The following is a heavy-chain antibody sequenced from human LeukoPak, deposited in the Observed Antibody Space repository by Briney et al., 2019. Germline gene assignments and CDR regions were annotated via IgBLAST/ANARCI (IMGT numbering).Heavy chain of an antibody. Sequence: GGSLRLSCAASGFTFSNYAMSWVRQAPGKGLEWVSGISATGGSTYYADSVKGQFAISRDGSKNTLSLQMNNLRADDTAVYYCAKHAGVSSAWLSHFDYWGQGTLVTVSS. J-gene: IGHJ4*02. D-gene: IGHD6-19*01. V-gene: IGHV3-23*01. CDR2: ISATGGST. CDR1: GFTFSNYA. CDR3: AKHAGVSSAWLSHFDY.